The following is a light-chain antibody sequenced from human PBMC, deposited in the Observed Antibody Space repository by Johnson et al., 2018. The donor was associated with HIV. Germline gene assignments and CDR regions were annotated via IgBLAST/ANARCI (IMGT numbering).Light chain of an antibody. V-gene: IGLV1-51*01. J-gene: IGLJ1*01. CDR3: GTWDNSLSAV. CDR1: SSNIGNNY. CDR2: DNN. Sequence: QSVLTQPPSVSAAPGQKVNISCSGSSSNIGNNYVSWYQQLPGTAPKLLIYDNNKRPSGIPDRFSGSKSGTSATLGITGLQTGDEADYYCGTWDNSLSAVFGTGTKVTVL.